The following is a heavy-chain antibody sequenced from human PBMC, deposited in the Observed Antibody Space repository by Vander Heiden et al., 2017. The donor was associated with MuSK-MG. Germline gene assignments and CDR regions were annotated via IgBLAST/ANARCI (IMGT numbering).Heavy chain of an antibody. V-gene: IGHV4-34*01. CDR3: ARGLHDYVWGSYRYTHPFDY. J-gene: IGHJ4*01. Sequence: QVQLQQWGAGLLKPSETLSLTCAVYGGSFSGYYWSWIRQPPGKGLEWIGEINHSGSTNYNPSLKSRVTIAVDTSKNQFSLKLSSVTAADTAVYYCARGLHDYVWGSYRYTHPFDYWCHGTLVTVSS. D-gene: IGHD3-16*02. CDR1: GGSFSGYY. CDR2: INHSGST.